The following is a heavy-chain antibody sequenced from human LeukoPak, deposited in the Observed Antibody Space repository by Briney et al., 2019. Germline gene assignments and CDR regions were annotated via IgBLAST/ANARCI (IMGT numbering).Heavy chain of an antibody. D-gene: IGHD6-13*01. Sequence: GSLRLSCAASGFTFSSYGMHWVRQAPGKGPEWVAVISYDGSNKYYADSVKGRFTISRDNSKNTLCLQMNSLRAEDTAVYYCAKDRRALYSIAAAGTFDYWGQGTLVTVSS. CDR1: GFTFSSYG. CDR3: AKDRRALYSIAAAGTFDY. J-gene: IGHJ4*02. CDR2: ISYDGSNK. V-gene: IGHV3-30*18.